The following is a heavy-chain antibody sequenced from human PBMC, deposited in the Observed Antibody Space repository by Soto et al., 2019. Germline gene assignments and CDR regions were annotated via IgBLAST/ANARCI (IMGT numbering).Heavy chain of an antibody. CDR2: IKHDGSEK. D-gene: IGHD3-16*02. Sequence: GGCMRLSCAASGFTFSSYWMSWDRPAPGKGLEWVANIKHDGSEKYYVYSVKGRFTISRDNAKNSLYLQMNSLRAEDTVVYYWARVEYYDYVWGSYRTRFYYYYGLDVWGQGTTVTVS. CDR3: ARVEYYDYVWGSYRTRFYYYYGLDV. V-gene: IGHV3-7*01. J-gene: IGHJ6*02. CDR1: GFTFSSYW.